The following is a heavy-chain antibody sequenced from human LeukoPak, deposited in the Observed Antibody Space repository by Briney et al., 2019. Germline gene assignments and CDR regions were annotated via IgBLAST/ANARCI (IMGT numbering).Heavy chain of an antibody. Sequence: SETLSLTCAVYGGSFSGYYWSWIRQPPGKGLEWIGEINHSGSTNYNPSLKSRVTISVDTSKNQFSLKLSSVTAADTAVYYCARAARSTSGFDYRGQGTLVTVSS. D-gene: IGHD3-10*01. CDR1: GGSFSGYY. J-gene: IGHJ4*02. CDR2: INHSGST. CDR3: ARAARSTSGFDY. V-gene: IGHV4-34*01.